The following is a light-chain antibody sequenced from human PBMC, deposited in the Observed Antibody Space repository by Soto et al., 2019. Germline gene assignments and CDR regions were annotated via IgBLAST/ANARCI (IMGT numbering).Light chain of an antibody. CDR3: QKYNSAPRWT. Sequence: DIQMTQSPSTLSGSVGDRVTITCRASQGISNYLAWYQQKPGKVPKLLIYAASTLQSGVPSRFSGSGSGTDFTLTISSLQPEDVATYYCQKYNSAPRWTFGGGTKVDIK. J-gene: IGKJ4*01. V-gene: IGKV1-27*01. CDR2: AAS. CDR1: QGISNY.